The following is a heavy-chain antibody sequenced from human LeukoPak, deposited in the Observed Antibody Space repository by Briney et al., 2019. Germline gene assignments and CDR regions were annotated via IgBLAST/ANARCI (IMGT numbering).Heavy chain of an antibody. V-gene: IGHV3-9*01. CDR1: GFTFDDYA. Sequence: PGRSLRLSCAASGFTFDDYAMHWVRQAPGKGLEWVSGISWNSGSIGYADSVKGRFTISRDNAKNSLYLQMNSLRAEDTAVYYCARAGSSGWENYFDYWGQGTLVTVSS. CDR3: ARAGSSGWENYFDY. D-gene: IGHD6-19*01. J-gene: IGHJ4*02. CDR2: ISWNSGSI.